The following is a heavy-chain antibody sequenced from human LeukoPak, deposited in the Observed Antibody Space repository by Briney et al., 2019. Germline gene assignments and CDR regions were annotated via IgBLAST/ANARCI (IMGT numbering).Heavy chain of an antibody. Sequence: GASVKVSCKASGYTFTGYYMHWVRQAPGQGLEWMGRINPNSGGTDYAQKFQGRVTMIRDTSTSTVYMELSSLRSEDTAVYYCARGGSGNTMIVVVTDAFDIWGQGTMVTVSS. J-gene: IGHJ3*02. CDR2: INPNSGGT. CDR1: GYTFTGYY. D-gene: IGHD3-22*01. CDR3: ARGGSGNTMIVVVTDAFDI. V-gene: IGHV1-2*06.